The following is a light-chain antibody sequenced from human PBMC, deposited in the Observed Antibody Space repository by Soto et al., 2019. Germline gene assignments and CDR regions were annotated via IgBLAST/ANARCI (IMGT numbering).Light chain of an antibody. CDR2: GNS. J-gene: IGLJ2*01. CDR3: QSYDSSLSGYVV. CDR1: SSNIRAGYD. V-gene: IGLV1-40*01. Sequence: QSVLTQPPSVSGAPGQRVTISGTWSSSNIRAGYDVHWYQQLPGTPPKLLIDGNSNRHSGVPDRFSGSKSGTSASLASTGLQAEDEADYYCQSYDSSLSGYVVFGGGTKLTVL.